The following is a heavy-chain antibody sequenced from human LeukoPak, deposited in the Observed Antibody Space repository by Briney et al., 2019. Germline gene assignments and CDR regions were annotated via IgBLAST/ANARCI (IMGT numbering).Heavy chain of an antibody. Sequence: FTSSASGFTFNGSWMNWVRQAPGKGLEWVANMDPSGSQTRYVDSVKGRFTISKDDPGTSLYLEMHSLRAEDTAIYYCAVWTSGNYWGLGALVTVSS. V-gene: IGHV3-7*01. CDR1: GFTFNGSW. CDR2: MDPSGSQT. J-gene: IGHJ4*02. D-gene: IGHD1-1*01. CDR3: AVWTSGNY.